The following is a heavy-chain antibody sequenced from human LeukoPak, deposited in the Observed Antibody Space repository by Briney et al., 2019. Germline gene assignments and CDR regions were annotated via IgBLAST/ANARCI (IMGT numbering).Heavy chain of an antibody. CDR1: GYTFTGYY. Sequence: ASVKVSCKASGYTFTGYYMHWVRQAPGQGLEWMGWINPNSGGTNYAQKFQGRVTMTRDTSISTAYMELSRLRSDDTAVYYCARETGREYYYDSSGYYVDDYWGQETLVTVSS. D-gene: IGHD3-22*01. J-gene: IGHJ4*02. CDR3: ARETGREYYYDSSGYYVDDY. V-gene: IGHV1-2*02. CDR2: INPNSGGT.